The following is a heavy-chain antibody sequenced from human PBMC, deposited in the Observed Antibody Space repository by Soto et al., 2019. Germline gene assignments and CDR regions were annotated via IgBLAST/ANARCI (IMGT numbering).Heavy chain of an antibody. CDR1: GYSFTSYW. CDR3: ARRSSNLIDY. Sequence: GESLKISCKGSGYSFTSYWIGWVRQMPGKGLEGMGIIYPGDSDTRYSPPVQGQVNISADKTIGTAYLQGGSLRASDNAMYYCARRSSNLIDYWGQGTLVTVSS. D-gene: IGHD6-6*01. CDR2: IYPGDSDT. V-gene: IGHV5-51*01. J-gene: IGHJ4*02.